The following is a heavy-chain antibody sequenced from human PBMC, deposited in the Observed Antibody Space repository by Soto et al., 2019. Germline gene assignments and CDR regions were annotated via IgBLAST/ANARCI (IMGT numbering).Heavy chain of an antibody. D-gene: IGHD4-17*01. CDR3: ARDYGDYDFLDY. Sequence: QVQLVESGGGVVQPGRSLSLSCAASGFTFSRYAIHWVRQAPGKGLEWVAVISYDGSDKYYADSVKGRFTISRDNSKNTLYLQMNSLRGDDTAVYYCARDYGDYDFLDYWGQGTLVTVSS. CDR1: GFTFSRYA. J-gene: IGHJ4*02. V-gene: IGHV3-30-3*01. CDR2: ISYDGSDK.